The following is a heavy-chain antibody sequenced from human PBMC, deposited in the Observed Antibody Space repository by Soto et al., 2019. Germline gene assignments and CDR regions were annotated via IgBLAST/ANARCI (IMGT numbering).Heavy chain of an antibody. CDR2: IYYSGST. D-gene: IGHD2-2*01. V-gene: IGHV4-39*01. Sequence: QLQLQESGPGLVKPSETLSLTCTVSGGSISSSSYYWGWIRQPPGKGLEWIGSIYYSGSTYYNPSLRRRVTISVDTSKNQFTLKLSSVTAADTAVYYCAKTIVVVPAAHAFDIWGQGTMVTVSS. J-gene: IGHJ3*02. CDR3: AKTIVVVPAAHAFDI. CDR1: GGSISSSSYY.